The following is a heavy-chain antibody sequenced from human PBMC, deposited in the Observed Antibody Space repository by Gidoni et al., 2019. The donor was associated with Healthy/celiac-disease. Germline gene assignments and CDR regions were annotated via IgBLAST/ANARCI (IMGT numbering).Heavy chain of an antibody. D-gene: IGHD2-15*01. V-gene: IGHV1-8*01. J-gene: IGHJ5*02. CDR1: RHTFPSYD. CDR3: ARARGGKSRYNWFDP. CDR2: MNANSGNT. Sequence: QVQLVQSGAEVMKPGPSVKFYCKASRHTFPSYDIKWVRQATGQGLEWMRWMNANSGNTGYTQKFQGRVTMTRNTSISTAYMELSSLRAEDTAVYYCARARGGKSRYNWFDPWGQGTLVTVSS.